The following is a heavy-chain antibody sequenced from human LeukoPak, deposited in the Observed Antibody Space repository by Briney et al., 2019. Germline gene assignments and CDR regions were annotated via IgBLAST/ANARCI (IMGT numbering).Heavy chain of an antibody. CDR1: GYSFSSHW. V-gene: IGHV5-51*01. J-gene: IGHJ4*02. CDR2: IFPADSDI. Sequence: GESLKISCKGSGYSFSSHWIGWVRQMPGKGLEWMGVIFPADSDIKYSPSFQGQVTISVDKSISTAYLQWSSLKASDTAMYYCASHPSVVTPYYFDSWGQGTLVTVSS. D-gene: IGHD2-21*02. CDR3: ASHPSVVTPYYFDS.